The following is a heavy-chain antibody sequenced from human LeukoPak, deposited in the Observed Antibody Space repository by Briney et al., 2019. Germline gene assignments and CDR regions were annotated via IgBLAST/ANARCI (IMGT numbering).Heavy chain of an antibody. J-gene: IGHJ3*02. Sequence: SQTLSLTCTVSGGSISSGDYYWSWIRQPPGEGLGWIGYIYYTGNTYYNPSLKSRVTVSVDTSKNQFSLKLRCGTAADTAVYYCARETADFWSGYQHAFDIWGQGTMVTVSS. D-gene: IGHD3-3*01. CDR2: IYYTGNT. V-gene: IGHV4-30-4*08. CDR1: GGSISSGDYY. CDR3: ARETADFWSGYQHAFDI.